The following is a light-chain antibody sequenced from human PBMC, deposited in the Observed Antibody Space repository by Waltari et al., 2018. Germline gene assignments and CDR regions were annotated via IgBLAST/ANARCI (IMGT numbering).Light chain of an antibody. CDR3: QQYDISPLT. CDR2: GAS. CDR1: QTVRTTY. J-gene: IGKJ4*01. Sequence: EIVLTQSPGTLSLSPGDRATLSCRASQTVRTTYLAWYQQKPGQAPTLLIYGASSRATGIPDRFSGSGSGTDFSLTISSLEPEDFAVYYCQQYDISPLTFGGGTKVEV. V-gene: IGKV3-20*01.